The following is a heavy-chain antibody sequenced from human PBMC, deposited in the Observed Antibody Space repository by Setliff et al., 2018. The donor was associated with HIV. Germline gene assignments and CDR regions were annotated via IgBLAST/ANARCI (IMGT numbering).Heavy chain of an antibody. D-gene: IGHD4-17*01. CDR1: RFTFSTYA. V-gene: IGHV3-30*10. Sequence: GGSLRLSCAASRFTFSTYAMHWVRQAPGKGLEWVAIISYDGSNKYYTDSVKGRFTISRDNSKNTPYLQMNSLRAEDTAVYYCARESYDYGDYVGSSSFDYWGQGTLVTVSS. CDR3: ARESYDYGDYVGSSSFDY. CDR2: ISYDGSNK. J-gene: IGHJ4*02.